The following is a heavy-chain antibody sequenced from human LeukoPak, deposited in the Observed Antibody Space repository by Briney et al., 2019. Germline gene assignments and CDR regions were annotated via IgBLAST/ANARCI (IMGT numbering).Heavy chain of an antibody. V-gene: IGHV1-2*02. CDR1: GYTFTDLTEYY. Sequence: GASVKVSCKASGYTFTDLTEYYIHWVRQAPGQGLEWRGWINPNNGGTKYAQKFQGRVTMTRDMSMNTAYMELSSLTSGDTAVYYCARRLGGSSEGYEFWGQGPLVTVSS. CDR3: ARRLGGSSEGYEF. CDR2: INPNNGGT. D-gene: IGHD1-26*01. J-gene: IGHJ4*02.